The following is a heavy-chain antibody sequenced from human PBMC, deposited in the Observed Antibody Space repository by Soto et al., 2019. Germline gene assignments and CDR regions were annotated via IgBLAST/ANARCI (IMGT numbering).Heavy chain of an antibody. J-gene: IGHJ6*02. Sequence: PGGSLRLSCAASGFTFSSYGMHWVRQAPGKGLEGVAVIWYDGSNKYYADSVKGRFTISRDNSKNTLYLQMNSLRAEDTAVYYCARDDYVWGSYRREDYYYGMDVWGQGTTVSVSS. V-gene: IGHV3-33*01. CDR1: GFTFSSYG. CDR2: IWYDGSNK. CDR3: ARDDYVWGSYRREDYYYGMDV. D-gene: IGHD3-16*02.